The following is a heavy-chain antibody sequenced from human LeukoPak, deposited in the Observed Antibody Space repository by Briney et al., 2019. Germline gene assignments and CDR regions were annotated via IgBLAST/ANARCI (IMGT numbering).Heavy chain of an antibody. J-gene: IGHJ6*02. CDR1: GFTFSSYA. V-gene: IGHV3-23*01. CDR2: ISGGGGTT. CDR3: AKEFYFATAV. D-gene: IGHD2-15*01. Sequence: GGSLRLSCATSGFTFSSYAMSWVRQAPGKGLEWVSAISGGGGTTHYADSVKGRFTISRDNSMNTLSLQMNNLRAEDTAVYYCAKEFYFATAVWGQGTTVTVSS.